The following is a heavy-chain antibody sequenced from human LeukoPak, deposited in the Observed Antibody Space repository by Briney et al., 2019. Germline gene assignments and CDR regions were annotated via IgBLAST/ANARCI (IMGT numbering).Heavy chain of an antibody. V-gene: IGHV3-48*02. J-gene: IGHJ4*02. CDR2: MTSDTKTI. D-gene: IGHD3-3*01. Sequence: GGSLRLSCAASGFKFSVYSMNWVRQAPVKGLEWVSYMTSDTKTIYYAVSVQGRFTISRDNAKNSVYLQMDSLRHEDTAVYYCARSVEGSFDYWGQGTLVTVSS. CDR1: GFKFSVYS. CDR3: ARSVEGSFDY.